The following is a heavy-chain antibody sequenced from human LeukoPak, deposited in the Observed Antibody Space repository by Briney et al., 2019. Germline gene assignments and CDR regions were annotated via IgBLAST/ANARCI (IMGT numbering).Heavy chain of an antibody. J-gene: IGHJ3*02. CDR2: IIPIFGTA. Sequence: SVKVSCKASGYTFTSYAMHWVCQAPGQRLEWMGGIIPIFGTANYAQKFQGRVTITTDESTSTAYMELSSLRSEDTAVYYCARGPLNDYGDYGFAFDIWGQGTMVTVSS. D-gene: IGHD4-17*01. V-gene: IGHV1-69*05. CDR3: ARGPLNDYGDYGFAFDI. CDR1: GYTFTSYA.